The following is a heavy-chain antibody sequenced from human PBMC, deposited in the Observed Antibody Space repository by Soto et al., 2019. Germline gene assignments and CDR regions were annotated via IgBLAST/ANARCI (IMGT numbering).Heavy chain of an antibody. CDR1: GYTFSDYY. Sequence: ASVKVSCKASGYTFSDYYIHWVRQAPGQGLEWMGWINPNSGGTKYAPKFQGGVTMTRDTSITTAYMELSRLRSGGTAVYYCAREPATAKPEGVDFWGQGTLVTVYS. CDR2: INPNSGGT. D-gene: IGHD1-1*01. CDR3: AREPATAKPEGVDF. J-gene: IGHJ4*02. V-gene: IGHV1-2*02.